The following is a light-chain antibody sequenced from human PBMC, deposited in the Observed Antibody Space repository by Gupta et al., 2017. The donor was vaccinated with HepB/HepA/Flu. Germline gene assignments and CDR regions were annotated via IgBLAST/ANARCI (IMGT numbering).Light chain of an antibody. V-gene: IGLV2-23*02. CDR1: SNDVGKYNL. J-gene: IGLJ2*01. Sequence: QSALTQPASVSGSPGQSFTISCTGTSNDVGKYNLVSWYQQNPGKAPKLLSYEVTKRPSGVSDRFSGSKSGNTASLTISGLHAEDEADCYCSSYAGSFNYVVFGGGTKLTVL. CDR3: SSYAGSFNYVV. CDR2: EVT.